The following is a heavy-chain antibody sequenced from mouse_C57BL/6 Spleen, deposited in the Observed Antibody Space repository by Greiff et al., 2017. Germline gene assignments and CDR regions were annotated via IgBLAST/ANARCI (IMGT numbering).Heavy chain of an antibody. J-gene: IGHJ1*03. CDR3: ARPRAGYYGGGYIDV. Sequence: DVQLVESGGGLVQPGGSMKLSCAASGFTFSDSWMDWVRQSPGNGLEWVAEIRNKANNHATYYAESGKGRFTISRDDSKSSVYLQMNSSRAEDTGMYYGARPRAGYYGGGYIDVWGTGTTVTVSS. CDR2: IRNKANNHAT. CDR1: GFTFSDSW. V-gene: IGHV6-6*01. D-gene: IGHD1-1*01.